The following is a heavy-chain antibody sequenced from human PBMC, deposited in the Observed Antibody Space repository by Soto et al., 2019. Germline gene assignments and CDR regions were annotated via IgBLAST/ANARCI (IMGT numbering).Heavy chain of an antibody. J-gene: IGHJ6*04. CDR2: IYYSGST. Sequence: SESLSRTCTVSGGSIRSSSYYWSWIRQPPGKGLEWIGSIYYSGSTYYNPSLKSRVTISVDTSKNQFSLKLSSVTAADTAVYYCARSLRSAVGMDVWGKGTTVT. V-gene: IGHV4-39*01. CDR1: GGSIRSSSYY. CDR3: ARSLRSAVGMDV. D-gene: IGHD3-3*01.